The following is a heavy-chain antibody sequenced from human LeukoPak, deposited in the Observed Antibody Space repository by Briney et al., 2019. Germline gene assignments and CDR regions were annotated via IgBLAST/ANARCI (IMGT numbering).Heavy chain of an antibody. CDR2: MNPNSGNT. CDR3: ARVGYCSSTSCLYYYGMDV. V-gene: IGHV1-8*01. D-gene: IGHD2-2*01. J-gene: IGHJ6*02. CDR1: GYTFTIYD. Sequence: ASVKVSCTASGYTFTIYDINWVRQATGQGLEWMGWMNPNSGNTGYAQKFQGRVTMTRNTSISTAYMELSSLRSEDTAVYYCARVGYCSSTSCLYYYGMDVWGQGTTVTVSS.